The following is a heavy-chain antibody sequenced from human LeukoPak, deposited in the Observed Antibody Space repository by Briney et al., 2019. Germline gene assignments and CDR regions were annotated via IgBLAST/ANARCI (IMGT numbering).Heavy chain of an antibody. CDR1: GFTFSSYA. V-gene: IGHV3-30-3*01. J-gene: IGHJ5*02. Sequence: GRSLRLSCAASGFTFSSYAMHWVRQAPGKGLEWVAVISYDGSNKYYADSVKGRFTISRDNSKNTLYLQMNSLGPEDTAVYYCARADSGGDSSGYKWFHPWGQGTLVTVSS. D-gene: IGHD3-22*01. CDR3: ARADSGGDSSGYKWFHP. CDR2: ISYDGSNK.